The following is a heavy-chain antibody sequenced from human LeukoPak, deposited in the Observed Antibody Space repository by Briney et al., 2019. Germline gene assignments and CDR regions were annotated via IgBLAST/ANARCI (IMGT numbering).Heavy chain of an antibody. Sequence: GRSLRLSCAASGFTFSSYGMHWVRQAPGKGLEWVAFIRYDGSNKYYADSVKGRFTISRDNSKNTLYLQMNSLRPEDTALYYCTKDSVAMVTTSDYWGQGTLVTVSS. D-gene: IGHD5-18*01. V-gene: IGHV3-30*02. J-gene: IGHJ4*02. CDR2: IRYDGSNK. CDR1: GFTFSSYG. CDR3: TKDSVAMVTTSDY.